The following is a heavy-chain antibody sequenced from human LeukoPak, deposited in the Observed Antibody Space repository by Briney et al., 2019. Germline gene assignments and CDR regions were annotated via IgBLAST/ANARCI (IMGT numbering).Heavy chain of an antibody. CDR1: GGSISSGNSC. CDR2: IYYSGST. J-gene: IGHJ5*02. V-gene: IGHV4-30-2*03. Sequence: SQTLSLTCTVSGGSISSGNSCWSWIRQPAGKGLEWVGSIYYSGSTYYNPSLKSRVTISVDTSKNQFSLKLSSVTAADTAVYYCARHRTTPFDPWGQGTLVTVSS. CDR3: ARHRTTPFDP. D-gene: IGHD1-1*01.